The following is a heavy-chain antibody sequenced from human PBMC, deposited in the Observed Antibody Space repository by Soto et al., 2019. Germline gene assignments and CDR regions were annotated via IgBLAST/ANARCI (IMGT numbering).Heavy chain of an antibody. CDR2: ISPYDDNT. V-gene: IGHV1-18*01. CDR1: GYTFNSYG. J-gene: IGHJ6*02. D-gene: IGHD3-22*01. CDR3: ARGGYYDSSGSRNYHYYGMDA. Sequence: QVQLVQSGTEVKKPGASVKVSCKASGYTFNSYGISWVRQAPGQGLEWMGWISPYDDNTNYAQKRQGRVTMTTDTSTRTAYMELRSLRSDDTAVYYCARGGYYDSSGSRNYHYYGMDAWGQGTTVTVS.